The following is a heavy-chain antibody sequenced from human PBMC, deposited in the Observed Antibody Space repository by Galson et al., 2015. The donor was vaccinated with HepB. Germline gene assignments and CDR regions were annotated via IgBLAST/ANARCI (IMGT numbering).Heavy chain of an antibody. CDR1: GFTFSSYA. D-gene: IGHD6-13*01. J-gene: IGHJ3*02. Sequence: SLRLSCAASGFTFSSYAMSWVRQAPGKGLEWVSAISGSGGSTYYADSVKGRFTISRDNPKNTLYLQMNSLRAEDTAVYYCAKDPIAAAGPLLDDAFDIWGQGTMVTVSS. CDR2: ISGSGGST. V-gene: IGHV3-23*01. CDR3: AKDPIAAAGPLLDDAFDI.